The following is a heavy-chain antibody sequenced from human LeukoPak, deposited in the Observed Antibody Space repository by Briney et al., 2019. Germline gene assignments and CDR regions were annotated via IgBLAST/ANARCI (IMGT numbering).Heavy chain of an antibody. V-gene: IGHV3-23*01. Sequence: PGGSLRLSCAASGFTFSNYAMSWVRQAPGKGLEGVSTISGSGGSTYYADSVKGRFTISRDNSKNTLYLQTNSLRAEDTAVYYCAGDASYYGSGNYFWGQGTLVTVSS. CDR1: GFTFSNYA. CDR3: AGDASYYGSGNYF. D-gene: IGHD3-10*01. J-gene: IGHJ4*02. CDR2: ISGSGGST.